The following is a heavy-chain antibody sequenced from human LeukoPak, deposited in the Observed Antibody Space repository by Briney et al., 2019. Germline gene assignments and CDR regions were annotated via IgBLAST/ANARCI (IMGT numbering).Heavy chain of an antibody. CDR2: IRTDGGAT. Sequence: GGSLRLSCATSGFTFTSYWMTWVRQAPGKGLEWVANIRTDGGATYYVDSVKGRFTISRDNAKNSVYLQLNSLRAEDTAVYYCTVNRVAAAGDDWGQGTLVIVSS. CDR1: GFTFTSYW. J-gene: IGHJ1*01. CDR3: TVNRVAAAGDD. D-gene: IGHD6-13*01. V-gene: IGHV3-7*01.